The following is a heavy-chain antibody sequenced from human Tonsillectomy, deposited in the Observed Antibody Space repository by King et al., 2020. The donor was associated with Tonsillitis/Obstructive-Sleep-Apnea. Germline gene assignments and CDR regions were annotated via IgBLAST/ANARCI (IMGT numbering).Heavy chain of an antibody. Sequence: QLVQSGVEVKKAGESLKISCKGSGYSFTNYWIGWVRQMPGKGLEWMGIIYPGDSDTRYSPSFQGQVTISADKSISTAYLQWSSLKAPDTAMDYCARRGREYTGYDSHFDYWGQGTPVTV. CDR3: ARRGREYTGYDSHFDY. D-gene: IGHD5-12*01. J-gene: IGHJ4*02. V-gene: IGHV5-51*01. CDR2: IYPGDSDT. CDR1: GYSFTNYW.